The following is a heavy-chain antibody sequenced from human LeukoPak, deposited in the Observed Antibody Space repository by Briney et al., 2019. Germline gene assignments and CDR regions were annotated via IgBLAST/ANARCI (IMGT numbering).Heavy chain of an antibody. Sequence: GGSLRLSCAASGFTFDDYGMSWVRHAPGKGLEGVSGINWKGGSTVYADSVKGRFTISRDNAKNSLYLQMNSLRAEDTALYYCARGDSTGWANYYFDYWGQGNLVTASS. CDR1: GFTFDDYG. D-gene: IGHD6-19*01. V-gene: IGHV3-20*04. CDR3: ARGDSTGWANYYFDY. CDR2: INWKGGST. J-gene: IGHJ4*02.